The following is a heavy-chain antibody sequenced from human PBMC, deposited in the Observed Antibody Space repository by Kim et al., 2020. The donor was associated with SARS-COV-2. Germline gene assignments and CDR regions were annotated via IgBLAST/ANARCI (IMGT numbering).Heavy chain of an antibody. CDR3: AGRLKEGILVAALGLDV. CDR2: ISHSGST. CDR1: GGSFSGYY. V-gene: IGHV4-34*01. J-gene: IGHJ6*02. D-gene: IGHD2-15*01. Sequence: SETLSLTCAVYGGSFSGYYWSWIRQPPGKGLEWIGEISHSGSTNYNPSLKSRVTMSLDTSKNQFSLTLSSVTAADSSLYYCAGRLKEGILVAALGLDVWGQGTTVTVSS.